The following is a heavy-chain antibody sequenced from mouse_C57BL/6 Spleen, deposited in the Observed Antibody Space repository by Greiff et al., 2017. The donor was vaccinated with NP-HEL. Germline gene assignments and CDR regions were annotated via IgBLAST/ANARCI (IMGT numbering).Heavy chain of an antibody. V-gene: IGHV6-3*01. CDR2: IRLKSDNYAT. D-gene: IGHD1-1*01. J-gene: IGHJ2*01. Sequence: EVKVEESGGGLVQPGGSMKLSCVASGFTFSNYWMNWVRQSPEKGLEWVAQIRLKSDNYATHYAESVKGRFTISRDDSKSSVYLQMNNLRAEDTGIYYCTGRITTVVATRYFDYWGQGTTLTVSS. CDR1: GFTFSNYW. CDR3: TGRITTVVATRYFDY.